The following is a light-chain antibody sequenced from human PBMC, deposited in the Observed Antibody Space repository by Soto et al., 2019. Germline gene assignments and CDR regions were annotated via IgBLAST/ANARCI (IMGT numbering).Light chain of an antibody. J-gene: IGLJ1*01. V-gene: IGLV2-11*01. CDR1: SSDVGGYTY. CDR3: CSYAGSYTYV. Sequence: QSALTQPRSVSGSPGQSVTISCTGTSSDVGGYTYVSWYQQHPGKAPKLIIYDXXERPSGVPARFSGXKSGNTASLTISGLQAEDEADYYCCSYAGSYTYVFGTGTKLTVL. CDR2: DXX.